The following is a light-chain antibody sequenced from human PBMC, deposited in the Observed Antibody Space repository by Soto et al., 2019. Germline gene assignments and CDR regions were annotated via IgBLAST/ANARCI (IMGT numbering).Light chain of an antibody. CDR3: QQYNTFWT. V-gene: IGKV1-5*03. J-gene: IGKJ1*01. CDR2: KAS. Sequence: IQMSQSPSTLSGTVGDRVTITCRASQTISSWLAWYQQKPGKAPKLLIYKASTLKSGVPSRFSGSGPGTEFTLTISSLQPDDFATYYCQQYNTFWTFGQRTKVDI. CDR1: QTISSW.